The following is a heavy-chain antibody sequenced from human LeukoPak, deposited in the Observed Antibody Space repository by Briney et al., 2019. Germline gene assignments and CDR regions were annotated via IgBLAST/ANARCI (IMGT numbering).Heavy chain of an antibody. CDR1: GGTFSSYA. CDR3: ATRDGYGGHETYGYYMDV. CDR2: IITNLDTG. Sequence: SVKVSCKASGGTFSSYAISWVRRAPGQGLEWMGGIITNLDTGHYAPKFQGRVTITADESTSTVYMEMSSLRSEDTAVFYCATRDGYGGHETYGYYMDVWGKGTTVTVSS. D-gene: IGHD5-12*01. J-gene: IGHJ6*03. V-gene: IGHV1-69*13.